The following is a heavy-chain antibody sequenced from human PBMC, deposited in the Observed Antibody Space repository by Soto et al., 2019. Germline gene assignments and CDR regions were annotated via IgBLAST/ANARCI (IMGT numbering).Heavy chain of an antibody. J-gene: IGHJ6*02. V-gene: IGHV4-61*01. CDR1: GGSVSSGSYY. D-gene: IGHD2-2*01. Sequence: TGTGSGGSVSSGSYYRIWIRQPPGKGLEWIGYIYYSGSTNYNPSLKSRVTISVDTSKNQFSLKLSSVTAADTAVYYCAREREDIVVVPAATTYLKYSMDVWGQGTTVTVTS. CDR2: IYYSGST. CDR3: AREREDIVVVPAATTYLKYSMDV.